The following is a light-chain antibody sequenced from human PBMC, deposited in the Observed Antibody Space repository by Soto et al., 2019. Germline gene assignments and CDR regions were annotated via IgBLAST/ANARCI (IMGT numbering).Light chain of an antibody. CDR3: QHYYSSPLT. CDR2: WAS. Sequence: IVMTHSPDSLSVSLGERATINCKSSQSVLSSSNNKNYLAWDQQKPGQPPKVVIYWASTRGSGVPDRFSGSGSGTDFTLTISSLQAEDVAVYYCQHYYSSPLTFGGGTKVDIK. V-gene: IGKV4-1*01. CDR1: QSVLSSSNNKNY. J-gene: IGKJ4*01.